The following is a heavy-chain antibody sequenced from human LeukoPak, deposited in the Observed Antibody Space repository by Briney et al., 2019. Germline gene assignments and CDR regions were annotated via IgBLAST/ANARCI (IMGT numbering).Heavy chain of an antibody. CDR1: GYTLTELS. CDR3: ATVSYYYGMDV. V-gene: IGHV1-24*01. Sequence: VASVKVSCKVSGYTLTELSMHWVRQAPGKGLEWMGGFDPEDGETIYAQKFQGRVTMTEDTSADTAYMELSSLRSEDTAVYYCATVSYYYGMDVWGKGTTVTVSS. J-gene: IGHJ6*04. CDR2: FDPEDGET.